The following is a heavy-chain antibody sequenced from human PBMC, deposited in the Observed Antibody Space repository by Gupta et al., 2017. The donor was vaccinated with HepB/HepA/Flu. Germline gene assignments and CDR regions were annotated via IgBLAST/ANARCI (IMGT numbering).Heavy chain of an antibody. CDR2: INHSGST. V-gene: IGHV4-34*01. Sequence: QVQLQQWGAGLLKPSETLSLTCAVYGGSFSGYYWSWIRQPPGKGLEWIGEINHSGSTNYNPSLKSRVTIAVDTSKNQFSLKLSSVTAADTAVYYCARGEKQQLDNVRAGYFDYWGQGTLVTVSS. J-gene: IGHJ4*02. D-gene: IGHD6-13*01. CDR3: ARGEKQQLDNVRAGYFDY. CDR1: GGSFSGYY.